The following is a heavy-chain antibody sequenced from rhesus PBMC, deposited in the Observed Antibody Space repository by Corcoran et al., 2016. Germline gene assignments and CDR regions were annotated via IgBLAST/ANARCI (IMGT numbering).Heavy chain of an antibody. CDR1: GYTFTDYY. J-gene: IGHJ4*01. Sequence: QVQLVQSGAEVKKPGSSVKVSCKASGYTFTDYYMHWVRQAPGKGREWMGEINPRTGDTNYAQKFQGRVTMTRDTSTSTAYMELNSLRSEDTAVYYCERVGWLVYWGQGVLVTVSS. V-gene: IGHV1-138*01. CDR2: INPRTGDT. D-gene: IGHD2-21*01. CDR3: ERVGWLVY.